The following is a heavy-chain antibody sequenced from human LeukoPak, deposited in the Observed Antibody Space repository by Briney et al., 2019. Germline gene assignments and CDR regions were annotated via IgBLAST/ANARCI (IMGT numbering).Heavy chain of an antibody. D-gene: IGHD6-6*01. CDR2: IYYSGST. Sequence: SETLSLTCAVYGGSFSGYYWSWIRQPPGKGLEWIGSIYYSGSTYYNPSLKSRVTISVDTSKNQFSLKLSSVTAADTAVYYCARRPSEGNYYYYYGMDVWGQGTTVTVSS. CDR1: GGSFSGYY. J-gene: IGHJ6*02. CDR3: ARRPSEGNYYYYYGMDV. V-gene: IGHV4-34*01.